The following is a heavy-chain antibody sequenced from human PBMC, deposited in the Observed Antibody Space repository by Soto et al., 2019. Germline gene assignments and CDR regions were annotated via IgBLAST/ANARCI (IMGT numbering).Heavy chain of an antibody. V-gene: IGHV3-30-3*01. CDR2: ISYDGSNK. CDR3: ARGSGGYSYYGVDA. J-gene: IGHJ6*02. D-gene: IGHD3-16*01. CDR1: GFIFSGYA. Sequence: QVQLVESGGGVVQPGRSLRLSCAASGFIFSGYAMHWVRQAPGKGLEWVALISYDGSNKYYADSVKGRFTISRDSSKNTMYLQMNSLRPEDTAVFFCARGSGGYSYYGVDAWGQGTTVTVSS.